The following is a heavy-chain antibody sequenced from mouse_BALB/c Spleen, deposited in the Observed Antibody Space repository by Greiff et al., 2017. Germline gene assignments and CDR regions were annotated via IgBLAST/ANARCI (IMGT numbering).Heavy chain of an antibody. CDR2: ISSGSSTI. D-gene: IGHD1-1*01. CDR3: ARSGIDGSSYLYWYFDV. Sequence: EVKVVESGGGLVQPGGSRKLSCAASGFTFSSFGMHWVRQAPEKGLEWVAYISSGSSTIYYADTVKGRFTISRDNPKNTLFLQMTSLRSEDTAMYYCARSGIDGSSYLYWYFDVWGAGTTVTVSS. CDR1: GFTFSSFG. J-gene: IGHJ1*01. V-gene: IGHV5-17*02.